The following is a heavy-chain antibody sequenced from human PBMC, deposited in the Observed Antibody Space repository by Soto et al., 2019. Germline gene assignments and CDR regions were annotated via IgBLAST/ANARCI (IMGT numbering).Heavy chain of an antibody. Sequence: EVQLLESGGGWVQPGGSLRLSWAASGFTFSSYAMSWVRQAPGKGLEWVSAISGSGGSTYYADSVKGWITIFRDNSKKPLYLQMNRLRAEDTAVYYSAKDRTVTTVFGYWGQGALVTVSS. D-gene: IGHD4-4*01. CDR1: GFTFSSYA. J-gene: IGHJ4*02. CDR3: AKDRTVTTVFGY. CDR2: ISGSGGST. V-gene: IGHV3-23*01.